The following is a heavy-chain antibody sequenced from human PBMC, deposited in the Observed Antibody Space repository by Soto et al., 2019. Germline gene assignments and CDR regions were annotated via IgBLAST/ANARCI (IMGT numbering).Heavy chain of an antibody. J-gene: IGHJ6*02. CDR3: SRDHLILPAHDFFYGSDV. CDR2: IPQDGVDG. Sequence: GGSLRLSCEVSGFTFSMYSMSWVRQSPGKGLEWVAKIPQDGVDGHYADTVKGRFIISRDTGKHSLHLQLNNLRAEDTAVYYCSRDHLILPAHDFFYGSDVWVRGATVTVSS. CDR1: GFTFSMYS. D-gene: IGHD2-21*02. V-gene: IGHV3-7*03.